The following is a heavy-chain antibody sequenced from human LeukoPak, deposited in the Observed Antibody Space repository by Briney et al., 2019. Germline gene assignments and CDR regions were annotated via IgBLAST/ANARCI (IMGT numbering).Heavy chain of an antibody. CDR2: IKQDGSEK. Sequence: GXXLXXSCAAXGFTXSSYWMSWVRQAQGKGMEWVANIKQDGSEKYYVDSVKGRFTISRDNAKNSLYLQMNSLRAEDTAVYYCARDPQGYCSGGSCYSAYWGQGTLVTVSS. CDR1: GFTXSSYW. J-gene: IGHJ4*02. D-gene: IGHD2-15*01. CDR3: ARDPQGYCSGGSCYSAY. V-gene: IGHV3-7*01.